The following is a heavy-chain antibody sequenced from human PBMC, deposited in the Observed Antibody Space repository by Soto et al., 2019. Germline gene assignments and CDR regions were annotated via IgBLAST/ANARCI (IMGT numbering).Heavy chain of an antibody. J-gene: IGHJ3*02. CDR3: AVYYDILTGYRDAFDS. CDR1: GGSISSGGYY. Sequence: QVQLQESGPGLVKPSQTLSLTCTVSGGSISSGGYYWSWIRQHPGKGLEWIGYIYYSGSTYYNPSLKSRVTISVDTSKNQFSLKLSSVTAADTAVYYCAVYYDILTGYRDAFDSWGQGTMVTVSS. V-gene: IGHV4-31*03. D-gene: IGHD3-9*01. CDR2: IYYSGST.